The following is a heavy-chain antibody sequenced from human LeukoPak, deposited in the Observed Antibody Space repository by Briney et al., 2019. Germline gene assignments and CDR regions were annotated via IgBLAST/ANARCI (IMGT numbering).Heavy chain of an antibody. J-gene: IGHJ4*02. Sequence: GGSLRLSCAASGFTFSSYSMNWVRQAPGKGLEWVSVIYSGGSTYYADSVKGRFTISRDNSKNTLYLQMNSLRAEDTAVYYCASSIAAAGRLAYWGQGTLVSVSS. CDR2: IYSGGST. V-gene: IGHV3-66*01. CDR1: GFTFSSYS. D-gene: IGHD6-13*01. CDR3: ASSIAAAGRLAY.